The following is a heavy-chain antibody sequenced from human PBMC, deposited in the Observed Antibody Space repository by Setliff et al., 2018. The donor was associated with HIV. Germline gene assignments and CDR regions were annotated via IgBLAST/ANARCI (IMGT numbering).Heavy chain of an antibody. V-gene: IGHV1-46*01. CDR1: GGTFSSYA. CDR2: IDPTAGRT. J-gene: IGHJ3*02. D-gene: IGHD6-6*01. Sequence: PSVKVSCKASGGTFSSYAISWVRQAPGQGLEWMEVIDPTAGRTSFTQKFQGRGTVTRDTSTSTVYMELSGLKSEDTAMYYCARGKKMSRRSDAFDIWGQGTKVTVSS. CDR3: ARGKKMSRRSDAFDI.